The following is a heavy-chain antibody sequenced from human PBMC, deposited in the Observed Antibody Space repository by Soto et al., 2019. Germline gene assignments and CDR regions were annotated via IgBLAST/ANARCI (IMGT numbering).Heavy chain of an antibody. CDR3: AIPIGAIKDAFDI. CDR1: GFTFSSYA. J-gene: IGHJ3*02. D-gene: IGHD3-10*01. CDR2: ISGSGGST. V-gene: IGHV3-23*01. Sequence: EVQLLESGGGLVQPGGSLRLSCAASGFTFSSYAMSWVRQAPGKGLEWVSAISGSGGSTYYADSVKGRFTISRDNSKNTLYLQMNSLRAEDTAVYYCAIPIGAIKDAFDIWGQGTMVTVSS.